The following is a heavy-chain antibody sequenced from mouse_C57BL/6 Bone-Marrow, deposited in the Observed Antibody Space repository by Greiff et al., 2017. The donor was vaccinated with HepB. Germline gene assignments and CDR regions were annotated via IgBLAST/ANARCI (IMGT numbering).Heavy chain of an antibody. CDR1: GYAFTNYL. Sequence: VQLQQSGAELVRPGTSVKVSCKASGYAFTNYLIEWVKQRPGQGLEWIGVINPGSGGTNYNEKFKGKATFTADTSSNTAYMQLSSLTTEDSAIYYCARYDYDWFAYWGQGTLVTVSA. D-gene: IGHD2-4*01. CDR3: ARYDYDWFAY. J-gene: IGHJ3*01. CDR2: INPGSGGT. V-gene: IGHV1-54*02.